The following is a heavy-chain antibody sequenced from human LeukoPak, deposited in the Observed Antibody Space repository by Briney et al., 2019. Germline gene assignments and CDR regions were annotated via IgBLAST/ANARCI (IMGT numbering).Heavy chain of an antibody. CDR1: GFTFDDFA. CDR2: ISWNRGSI. Sequence: TGRSLRLSCAASGFTFDDFAMHWVRHAPGKGLEWVAGISWNRGSIGYAASVKGRFTLSRDNAKNSLYLQMNSLRAEDMALYYCAKEYCSGGSCYRGAFDIWGQGTMVTVSS. J-gene: IGHJ3*02. V-gene: IGHV3-9*03. D-gene: IGHD2-15*01. CDR3: AKEYCSGGSCYRGAFDI.